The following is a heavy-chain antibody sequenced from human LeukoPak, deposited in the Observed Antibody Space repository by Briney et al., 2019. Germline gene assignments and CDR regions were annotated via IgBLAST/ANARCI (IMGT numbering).Heavy chain of an antibody. Sequence: PGGSLRLSCAASGFTVSSNYMSWVRQAPGKGLEWVSVIYSGGSTYYADSVKGRFTFSRDNSKNTLYLQMNSLRAEDTAVYFCTREPLPAEYYFDYWRQGTLVTVSS. D-gene: IGHD6-25*01. J-gene: IGHJ4*02. CDR1: GFTVSSNY. CDR2: IYSGGST. V-gene: IGHV3-53*01. CDR3: TREPLPAEYYFDY.